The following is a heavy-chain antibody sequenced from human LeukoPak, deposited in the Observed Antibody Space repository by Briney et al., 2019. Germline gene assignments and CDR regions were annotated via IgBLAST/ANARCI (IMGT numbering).Heavy chain of an antibody. Sequence: ASVKLSCKASGFSLTDHYMHWLRQAPGQGLEWMGWVNGKRGDTNYAQQFQDRVLMTRDTSINTIYMELTRLTTDDTATYYCARDFSWGPDCWGQGTLVTVSS. CDR3: ARDFSWGPDC. D-gene: IGHD7-27*01. J-gene: IGHJ4*02. CDR2: VNGKRGDT. V-gene: IGHV1-2*02. CDR1: GFSLTDHY.